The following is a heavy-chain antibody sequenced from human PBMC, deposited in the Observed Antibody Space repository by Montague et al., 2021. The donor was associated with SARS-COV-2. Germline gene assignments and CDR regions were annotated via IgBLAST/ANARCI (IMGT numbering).Heavy chain of an antibody. CDR3: ARDMYYDILTGYYTY. Sequence: SLRLSCAASGFTFSSYRMNWVRQAPGKGLEWVSSISSSSSYIYYADSVKGRFTISRDNAKNSLYLQMNSLRAEDTAVYYCARDMYYDILTGYYTYLGQGTLVNVSS. CDR1: GFTFSSYR. J-gene: IGHJ4*02. D-gene: IGHD3-9*01. V-gene: IGHV3-21*01. CDR2: ISSSSSYI.